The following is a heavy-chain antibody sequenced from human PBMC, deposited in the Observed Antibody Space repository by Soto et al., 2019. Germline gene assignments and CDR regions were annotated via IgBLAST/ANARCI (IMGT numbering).Heavy chain of an antibody. CDR1: GYTFTSYF. J-gene: IGHJ4*02. CDR2: IGAYNGNT. D-gene: IGHD5-12*01. V-gene: IGHV1-18*01. CDR3: ARAHSGYDYRPKEFDY. Sequence: EASVKVSCKASGYTFTSYFISWVRQAPGQGLEWMGWIGAYNGNTNYAQKLQGRVTMTTDTSTSTAYMELRSLRSDDTAVYYCARAHSGYDYRPKEFDYWGQGTLVTVSS.